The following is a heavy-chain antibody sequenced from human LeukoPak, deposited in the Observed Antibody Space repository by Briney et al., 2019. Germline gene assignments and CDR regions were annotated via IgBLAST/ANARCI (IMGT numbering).Heavy chain of an antibody. D-gene: IGHD2-2*01. J-gene: IGHJ6*03. Sequence: ASVKVSCKASGYTFTGYYMHWVRQAPGQGLEWMGWINPNSGGTNYAQKFQGRVTMTRDTSISTAYMELSRLRSDDTAVYYCAREMGIGYCSSTSCYPDRSMDVWGKGTTVTVSS. CDR2: INPNSGGT. V-gene: IGHV1-2*02. CDR3: AREMGIGYCSSTSCYPDRSMDV. CDR1: GYTFTGYY.